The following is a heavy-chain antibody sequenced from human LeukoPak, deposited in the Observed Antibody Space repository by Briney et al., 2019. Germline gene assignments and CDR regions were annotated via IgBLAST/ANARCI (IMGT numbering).Heavy chain of an antibody. CDR3: ATESSLSK. CDR2: IAYDGSFS. J-gene: IGHJ4*02. D-gene: IGHD6-6*01. V-gene: IGHV3-30-3*02. Sequence: PGGSLRLSCVASVLTLSTYAMDWVRQAPGRGLEGVADIAYDGSFSNYAYSVKRRFTVSRDNSKNTLYLQMNSLRLDDTAVYYCATESSLSKWGQGTLVTVSS. CDR1: VLTLSTYA.